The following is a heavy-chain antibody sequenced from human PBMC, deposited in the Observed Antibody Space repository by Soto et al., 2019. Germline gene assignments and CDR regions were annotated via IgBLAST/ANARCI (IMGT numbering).Heavy chain of an antibody. V-gene: IGHV3-43*01. J-gene: IGHJ1*01. CDR1: GFTFDDYT. CDR2: ISWDGGST. CDR3: AKDGSSHSLAEYFQH. Sequence: PGGSLRLSCAASGFTFDDYTMHWVRQAPGKGLEWVSLISWDGGSTYYADSVKGRFTISRDNSKNSLYLQMNSLRTEDTALYYCAKDGSSHSLAEYFQHWGQGTLVTVSS. D-gene: IGHD2-15*01.